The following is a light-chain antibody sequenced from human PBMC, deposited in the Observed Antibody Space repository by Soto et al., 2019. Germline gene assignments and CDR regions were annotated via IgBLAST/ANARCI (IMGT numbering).Light chain of an antibody. CDR2: ENS. J-gene: IGLJ2*01. CDR3: GTWDDSLSVVV. V-gene: IGLV1-51*02. CDR1: SSNIGNDY. Sequence: QSVLTQPPSVSAAPGQKVTISCSGSSSNIGNDYISWYQQLPGTAPKLLVYENSKRPSGIPDRFSGSKSGTSATLGITGLQTGDEADYYCGTWDDSLSVVVFGGGTKLTVL.